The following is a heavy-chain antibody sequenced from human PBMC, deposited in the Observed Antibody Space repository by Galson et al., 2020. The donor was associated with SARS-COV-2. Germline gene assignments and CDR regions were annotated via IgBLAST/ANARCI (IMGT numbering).Heavy chain of an antibody. CDR1: GGSIRSYY. CDR2: VHESAST. CDR3: ARRLQYYRGMDV. Sequence: SETLSLTCTVSGGSIRSYYWNWIRPPPGKGLEWSGYVHESASTKYRPSLKSRVTISVDTSKNQFSLKVKSVTAADTAVYYCARRLQYYRGMDVWGQGTTVSVSS. V-gene: IGHV4-59*08. J-gene: IGHJ6*02.